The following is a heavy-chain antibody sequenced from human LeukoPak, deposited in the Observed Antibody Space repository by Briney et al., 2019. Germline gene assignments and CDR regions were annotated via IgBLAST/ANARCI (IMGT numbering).Heavy chain of an antibody. CDR3: ARTLGSGNYYFDY. CDR2: LYRSGST. D-gene: IGHD1-26*01. Sequence: SETLSLTCTISGYSISSGYFWGWIRQPPGKGLEWIGGLYRSGSTYYNPSLKSRVTTSVDTSKNQFSLKLSSVTAADTAVYYCARTLGSGNYYFDYWGQGTLVTVSS. CDR1: GYSISSGYF. J-gene: IGHJ4*02. V-gene: IGHV4-38-2*02.